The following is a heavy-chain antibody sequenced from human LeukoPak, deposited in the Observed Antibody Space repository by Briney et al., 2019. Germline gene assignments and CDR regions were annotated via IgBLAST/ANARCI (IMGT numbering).Heavy chain of an antibody. V-gene: IGHV3-66*03. CDR3: ARDRAAQEWVEFDP. D-gene: IGHD2-8*01. J-gene: IGHJ5*02. Sequence: GGSLRLSCAVSGFSVSNYYMNWVRQAPGKGLEWVSLIRDSGETFYADSVKGLFTISRDDSKNTVYLQMNSLRVEDTAVYFCARDRAAQEWVEFDPWGQGTLVTVSS. CDR2: IRDSGET. CDR1: GFSVSNYY.